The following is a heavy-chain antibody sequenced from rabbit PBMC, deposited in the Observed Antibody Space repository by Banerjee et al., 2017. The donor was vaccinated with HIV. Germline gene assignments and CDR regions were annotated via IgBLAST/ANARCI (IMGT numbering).Heavy chain of an antibody. CDR2: ISSGGNT. Sequence: QSLEESGGDLVKPGGTLTLTCKASGIDFSSNSMGWFRQAPGKGLEWIGWISSGGNTYYASWAKGRFTISKTSSTTVTLQMTSLTAADTATYFCARGYASVDFWGQGTLVTVS. CDR1: GIDFSSNS. J-gene: IGHJ6*01. D-gene: IGHD1-1*01. V-gene: IGHV1S40*01. CDR3: ARGYASVDF.